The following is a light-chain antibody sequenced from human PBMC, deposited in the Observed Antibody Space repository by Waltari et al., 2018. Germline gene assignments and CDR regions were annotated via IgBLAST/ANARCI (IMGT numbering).Light chain of an antibody. Sequence: SALTQPRSVSGSPGQSVTISCTGTTNDLGRYNYVSWYQQHPRQAPKRIILAVTKRPSGVPDRLSGSKSGNTASLTISGLRAEDEAEYYCCSYAGSYTWVFGGGTKLTVV. CDR1: TNDLGRYNY. J-gene: IGLJ3*02. CDR3: CSYAGSYTWV. CDR2: AVT. V-gene: IGLV2-11*01.